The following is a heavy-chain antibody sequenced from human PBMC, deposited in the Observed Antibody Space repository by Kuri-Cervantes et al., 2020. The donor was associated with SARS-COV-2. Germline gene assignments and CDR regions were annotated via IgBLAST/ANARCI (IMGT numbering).Heavy chain of an antibody. D-gene: IGHD3-3*01. V-gene: IGHV4-38-2*01. CDR3: ARSPDLWWFDP. CDR1: GYSISSGYY. J-gene: IGHJ5*02. Sequence: SQTLSLTCAVSGYSISSGYYWGWIRQPPGKGLEWIAIIYHSGSTYYNPSLKSRVTISLDTSKNQFSLKLSSVTAADTAVYYCARSPDLWWFDPWGQGTLVTVSS. CDR2: IYHSGST.